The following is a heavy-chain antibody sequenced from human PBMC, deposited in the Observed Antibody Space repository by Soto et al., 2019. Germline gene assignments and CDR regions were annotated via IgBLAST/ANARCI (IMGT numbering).Heavy chain of an antibody. CDR1: GGTFSSYA. D-gene: IGHD3-10*01. Sequence: QVQLVQSGAEVKKPGFSVKVSCKASGGTFSSYAISWVRQAPGQGLEWMGGIIPIFGTANYAQKFQGRVTITADKSTSTAYMELSSLRSEDTAVYYCARGRITMVRGEYYYYGMDVWGQGTTVTVSS. CDR3: ARGRITMVRGEYYYYGMDV. V-gene: IGHV1-69*06. CDR2: IIPIFGTA. J-gene: IGHJ6*02.